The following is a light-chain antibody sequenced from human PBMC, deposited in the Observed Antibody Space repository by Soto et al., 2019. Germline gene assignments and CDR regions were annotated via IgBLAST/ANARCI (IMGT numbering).Light chain of an antibody. CDR3: SSYTSSNSHI. CDR1: SSDVGGYNY. J-gene: IGLJ1*01. CDR2: DVS. Sequence: QSALTQPASVSGSPGRSITISCTGTSSDVGGYNYVSWYQQHPGKAPKVMIYDVSNRPSGVSNRFSGSKSGNTASLTISGLQTEDEADYYCSSYTSSNSHIFGTGTKVTVL. V-gene: IGLV2-14*03.